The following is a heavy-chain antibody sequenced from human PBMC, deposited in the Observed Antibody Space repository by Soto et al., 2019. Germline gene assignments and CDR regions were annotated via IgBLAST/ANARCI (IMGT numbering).Heavy chain of an antibody. J-gene: IGHJ3*02. CDR1: GFTFRAYA. D-gene: IGHD3-22*01. Sequence: QVQMVESGGGVVQPGRSLRLSCAASGFTFRAYALHWVRQTPGKGLEWMVVISYDEVTKYYADSVKGRFTISRDNSKNTLYLQMNNLGTEDTAVYYCARDLSYYDSSGNVFDIWGQGTKVTVSS. CDR2: ISYDEVTK. V-gene: IGHV3-30-3*01. CDR3: ARDLSYYDSSGNVFDI.